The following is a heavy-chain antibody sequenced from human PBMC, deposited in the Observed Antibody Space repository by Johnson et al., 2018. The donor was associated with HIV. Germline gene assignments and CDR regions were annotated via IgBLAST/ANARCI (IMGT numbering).Heavy chain of an antibody. J-gene: IGHJ3*01. CDR2: ISGSGGST. V-gene: IGHV3-23*04. CDR1: GFTFSSYA. Sequence: VQLVESGGGVVQPGRSLRLSCAASGFTFSSYAMSWVRQAPGKGLEWVSAISGSGGSTYYADSVKGRFTISRDNSKNTLYLQMNSRRAEDTAVYYCANTSPGSGSFGAFDLWGQGTLVTVSS. CDR3: ANTSPGSGSFGAFDL. D-gene: IGHD3-10*01.